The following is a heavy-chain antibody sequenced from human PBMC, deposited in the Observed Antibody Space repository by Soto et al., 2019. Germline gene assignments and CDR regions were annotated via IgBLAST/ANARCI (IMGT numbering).Heavy chain of an antibody. CDR1: GFTFSSYG. J-gene: IGHJ6*02. CDR3: ARDPDYDFWSGDYYYGMDV. CDR2: IWYDGSNK. V-gene: IGHV3-33*01. D-gene: IGHD3-3*01. Sequence: GGSLRLSCAASGFTFSSYGMRWVRQAPGKGLEWVAVIWYDGSNKYYADSVKGRFTISRDNSKNTLYLQMNSLRAEDTAVYYCARDPDYDFWSGDYYYGMDVWGQGTTVTVSS.